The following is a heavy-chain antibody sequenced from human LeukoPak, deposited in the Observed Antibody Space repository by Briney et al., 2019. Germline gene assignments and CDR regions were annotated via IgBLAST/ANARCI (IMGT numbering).Heavy chain of an antibody. V-gene: IGHV1-46*01. Sequence: ASVKVSCKASGYTFTSYYMHWVRQAPGQGLEWMGIINPSGGSTSYAQKFQGRVTMTRDTSTSTVYMELSSLRSEDTAVYYCARDLHAEVYDSSGHYYYWGQGTLVTVSS. CDR1: GYTFTSYY. CDR2: INPSGGST. CDR3: ARDLHAEVYDSSGHYYY. J-gene: IGHJ4*02. D-gene: IGHD3-22*01.